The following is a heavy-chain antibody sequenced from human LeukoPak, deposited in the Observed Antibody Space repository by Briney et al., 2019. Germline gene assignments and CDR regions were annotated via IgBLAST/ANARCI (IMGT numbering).Heavy chain of an antibody. Sequence: GGSLRLSCAASGFTFSSYGMHRVRQAPGKGLEWVAFIRYDGSNKYYADSVKGRFTISRDNSKNTLYLQMNSLRAEDTAVYYCAKSLYCSGGSCYSEKSRRYYYYYMDVWGKGTTVTISS. CDR3: AKSLYCSGGSCYSEKSRRYYYYYMDV. V-gene: IGHV3-30*02. CDR2: IRYDGSNK. D-gene: IGHD2-15*01. CDR1: GFTFSSYG. J-gene: IGHJ6*03.